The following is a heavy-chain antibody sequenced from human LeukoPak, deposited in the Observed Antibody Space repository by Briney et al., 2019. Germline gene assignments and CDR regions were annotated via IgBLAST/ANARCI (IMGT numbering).Heavy chain of an antibody. J-gene: IGHJ4*02. D-gene: IGHD5-12*01. Sequence: SQTLSLTCTVSGGSNTIGGFYWSWIRQHPGKGLEWIGYIYYSGSTYYNPSLRSRVTISGDTSKNQFSLKLSSVTAADTAVYYCAKGEGFGDSGYDWYLDYWGQGTLVSVSS. CDR2: IYYSGST. V-gene: IGHV4-31*03. CDR3: AKGEGFGDSGYDWYLDY. CDR1: GGSNTIGGFY.